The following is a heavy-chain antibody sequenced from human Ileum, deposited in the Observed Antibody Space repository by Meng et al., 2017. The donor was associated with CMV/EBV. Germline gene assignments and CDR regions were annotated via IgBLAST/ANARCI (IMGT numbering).Heavy chain of an antibody. Sequence: GESLKISCAASGFTFSTYAMHWVRQAPGMGLEWLAVMTYDENNKYYADSVKGRFTISRDNSKNTLYLQMNSLRADDTAVYYCGRDVLTVSYYFYGMDLWGRGTTVTVSS. J-gene: IGHJ6*02. CDR3: GRDVLTVSYYFYGMDL. CDR2: MTYDENNK. D-gene: IGHD4/OR15-4a*01. V-gene: IGHV3-30*04. CDR1: GFTFSTYA.